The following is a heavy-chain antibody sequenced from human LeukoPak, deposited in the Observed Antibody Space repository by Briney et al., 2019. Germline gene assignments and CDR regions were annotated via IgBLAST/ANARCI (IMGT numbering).Heavy chain of an antibody. Sequence: SETLSLTCNVSGVSITSSDYYWGWVRQPPGKGLEWIVSIYSRGTNYYNPSLKSRVTISVDTSRNQVSLKMSSVTAADTAVYYGARSLITSGYAPQDFDSWGQGTLVTVSS. CDR1: GVSITSSDYY. D-gene: IGHD5-12*01. CDR2: IYSRGTN. CDR3: ARSLITSGYAPQDFDS. J-gene: IGHJ4*02. V-gene: IGHV4-39*01.